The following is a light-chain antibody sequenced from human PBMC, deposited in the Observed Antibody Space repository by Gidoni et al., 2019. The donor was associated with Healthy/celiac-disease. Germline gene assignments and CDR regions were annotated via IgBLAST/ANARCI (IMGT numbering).Light chain of an antibody. J-gene: IGKJ5*01. CDR1: QSASSY. Sequence: EIVLTQSPATLSLSPGERATLSCRASQSASSYLAWYQQKPGQAPRLLIYDASNRATGIPARFSGSGSGTDFTRTISSLEPEDVAVYYCQQRSNWPGAFGQGTRLEIK. CDR2: DAS. CDR3: QQRSNWPGA. V-gene: IGKV3-11*01.